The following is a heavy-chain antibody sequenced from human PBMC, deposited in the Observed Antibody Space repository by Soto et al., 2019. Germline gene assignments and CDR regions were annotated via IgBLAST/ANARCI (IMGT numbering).Heavy chain of an antibody. J-gene: IGHJ5*02. CDR3: ARQYCSGGSCPLGWFDP. V-gene: IGHV3-53*01. Sequence: GGSLRLSCAASGFTVSSNYMSWVRQAPGKGLEWVSVIYSGGSTYYADSVKGRFTISRDNSKNTLYLQMNSLRAEDTAVYYCARQYCSGGSCPLGWFDPWGQGTLVTVSS. D-gene: IGHD2-15*01. CDR1: GFTVSSNY. CDR2: IYSGGST.